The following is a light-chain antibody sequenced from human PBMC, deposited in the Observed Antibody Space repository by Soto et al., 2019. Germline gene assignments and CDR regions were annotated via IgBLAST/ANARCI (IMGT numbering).Light chain of an antibody. Sequence: EIVMTQSPATLSVSPGERATLSCRASQSVSSNLAWYQQTPGQAPRLLIHGASTRATGIPARFSGSGSGTEFTLTISSLQSEDFAVYYCQQYNKWPPVTFGQGTRLEIK. CDR2: GAS. CDR1: QSVSSN. J-gene: IGKJ5*01. CDR3: QQYNKWPPVT. V-gene: IGKV3-15*01.